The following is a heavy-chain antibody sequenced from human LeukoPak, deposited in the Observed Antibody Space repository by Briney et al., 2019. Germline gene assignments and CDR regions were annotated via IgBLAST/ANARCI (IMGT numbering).Heavy chain of an antibody. D-gene: IGHD5-12*01. V-gene: IGHV4-38-2*02. CDR1: GYSISSGYY. J-gene: IGHJ4*02. Sequence: SETLSLTCTVSGYSISSGYYWGWIRQPPGKGLEWIGSIYHSGSTYYNPSLKSRVTISVDTSKNQFSLKLSSVTAADTAVYYCARVEVATNYWGQGTLVTVSS. CDR3: ARVEVATNY. CDR2: IYHSGST.